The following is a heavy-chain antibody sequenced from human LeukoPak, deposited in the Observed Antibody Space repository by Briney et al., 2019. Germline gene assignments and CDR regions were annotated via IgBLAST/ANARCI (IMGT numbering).Heavy chain of an antibody. J-gene: IGHJ4*02. D-gene: IGHD6-19*01. CDR1: GGSISSYY. CDR2: IYYSGST. V-gene: IGHV4-59*01. Sequence: SETLSLTCSVSGGSISSYYWSWVRQPRGKGVEWVGYIYYSGSTNYNPSLKSRVPISVDTSKNQFSLKLSSVTAADTAVYYCARVGAVAGTFDYWGQGTLVTVSS. CDR3: ARVGAVAGTFDY.